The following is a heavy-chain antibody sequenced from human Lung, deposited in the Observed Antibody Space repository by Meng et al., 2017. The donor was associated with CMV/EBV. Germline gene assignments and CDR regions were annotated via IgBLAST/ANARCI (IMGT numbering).Heavy chain of an antibody. CDR2: IYYSGST. J-gene: IGHJ4*02. CDR1: GGSISSGDYH. Sequence: SGPGRAKPAKARSLPCPVSGGSISSGDYHWSWSRQPPGKGLEWIGYIYYSGSTYYNPSLKSRVTISVDTSKNQFSLKLSSVTAADTAVYYCARALDTAMVTFDYWGQGTLVTVSS. V-gene: IGHV4-30-4*08. CDR3: ARALDTAMVTFDY. D-gene: IGHD5-18*01.